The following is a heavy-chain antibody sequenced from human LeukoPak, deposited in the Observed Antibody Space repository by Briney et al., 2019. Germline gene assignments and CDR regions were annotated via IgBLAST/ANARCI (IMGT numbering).Heavy chain of an antibody. CDR1: GYTLTESS. V-gene: IGHV1-24*01. CDR3: AAMTTVTTGLYYYYGMDV. CDR2: FDPEDGET. J-gene: IGHJ6*02. D-gene: IGHD4-11*01. Sequence: ASVKVSCKVSGYTLTESSMHWVRQAPGKGLEWMGGFDPEDGETIYAQKFQGRVTMTEDTSTDTAYMELSSLRSEDTAVYYCAAMTTVTTGLYYYYGMDVWGQGTTVTVSS.